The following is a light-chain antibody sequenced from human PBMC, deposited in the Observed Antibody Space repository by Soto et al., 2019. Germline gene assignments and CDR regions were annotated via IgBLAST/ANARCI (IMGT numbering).Light chain of an antibody. J-gene: IGLJ1*01. Sequence: QSVLTQPPSVSEAPGQRVTISCTGSSSNIGAGYEAHWYQQVPGTAPTLLIYDNNNRPSGVPDRFSGSKFGTSASLAITGLQAEDEDEYYCQSYDSSLSGYVFGTGTKVTVL. CDR2: DNN. V-gene: IGLV1-40*01. CDR3: QSYDSSLSGYV. CDR1: SSNIGAGYE.